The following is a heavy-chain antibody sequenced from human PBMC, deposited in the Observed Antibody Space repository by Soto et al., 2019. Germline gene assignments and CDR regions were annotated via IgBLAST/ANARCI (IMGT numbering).Heavy chain of an antibody. CDR3: ARGNYDILTGYYFGWFDP. CDR1: GGSISSSSYY. Sequence: PSETLSLTCTVSGGSISSSSYYWGWIRQPPGKGLEWIGSIYYSGSTYYNPSLKSRVTISVDTSKNQFSMKLSSVTAADTAVYYCARGNYDILTGYYFGWFDPWGQGTLVTVSS. J-gene: IGHJ5*02. V-gene: IGHV4-39*01. D-gene: IGHD3-9*01. CDR2: IYYSGST.